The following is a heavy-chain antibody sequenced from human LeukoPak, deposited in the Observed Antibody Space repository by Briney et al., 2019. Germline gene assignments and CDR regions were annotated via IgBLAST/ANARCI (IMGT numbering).Heavy chain of an antibody. Sequence: GGSLRLSCAASGFTFSSYWMNWVRQAPGKGLVWVSRIASDGSSTTYADSVKGRFSISRDNAKNTLYLQMNSLRVEDTAVYYCAKDGGPYSMYYYYGMDVWGQGTTVTVSS. CDR3: AKDGGPYSMYYYYGMDV. V-gene: IGHV3-74*01. CDR2: IASDGSST. CDR1: GFTFSSYW. J-gene: IGHJ6*02. D-gene: IGHD4-11*01.